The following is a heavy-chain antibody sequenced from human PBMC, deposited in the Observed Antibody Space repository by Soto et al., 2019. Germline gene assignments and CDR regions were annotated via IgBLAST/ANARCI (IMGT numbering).Heavy chain of an antibody. V-gene: IGHV1-18*04. J-gene: IGHJ2*01. D-gene: IGHD3-10*01. CDR1: GYTFSDYG. CDR2: ISISSGNT. Sequence: VASVKVSCKASGYTFSDYGITWVRQAPGQGLEWMGWISISSGNTHFEESLQGRVTMTSDKTSTAYMELWRLRSDDSAMYYCARSYNYGSYWYFDLWGRGTLVTV. CDR3: ARSYNYGSYWYFDL.